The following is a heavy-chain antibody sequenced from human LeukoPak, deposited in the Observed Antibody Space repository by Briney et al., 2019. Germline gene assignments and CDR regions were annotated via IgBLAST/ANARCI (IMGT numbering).Heavy chain of an antibody. D-gene: IGHD6-13*01. V-gene: IGHV3-30*02. J-gene: IGHJ4*02. CDR3: AKEGAGTADY. CDR1: GFPFSSYG. CDR2: IRYDGSNK. Sequence: GSLGLSCAASGFPFSSYGMHWVRPAPGKGLGWVAFIRYDGSNKYYADSVKGRFTISRDNSKNTLYLQMNSLRAEDTAVYYCAKEGAGTADYWGQGTLVTVSS.